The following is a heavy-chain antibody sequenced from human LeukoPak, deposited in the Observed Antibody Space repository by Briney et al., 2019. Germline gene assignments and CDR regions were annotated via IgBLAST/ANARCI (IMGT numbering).Heavy chain of an antibody. D-gene: IGHD3-22*01. Sequence: SQTLSLTCAVSGGSISSGGYSWSWIRQPPGKGLEWIGYIYYSGSTYYNPSLKSRVTISVDTSKNQFSLKLSSVTAADTAVYYCARASSDYYDSSGYNTPGYFQHWGQGTLVTVSS. CDR2: IYYSGST. CDR3: ARASSDYYDSSGYNTPGYFQH. J-gene: IGHJ1*01. CDR1: GGSISSGGYS. V-gene: IGHV4-30-4*07.